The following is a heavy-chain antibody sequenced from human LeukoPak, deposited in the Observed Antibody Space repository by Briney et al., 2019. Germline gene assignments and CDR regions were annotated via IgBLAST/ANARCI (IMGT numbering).Heavy chain of an antibody. Sequence: GGSLRLSCAASGFTFSTYWMSWVRQAPGKGLEWVANIKEDGSEKYYVDSVRGRFTISIDNAKNSLFLQMNGLRAEDTAVYYRARDGWRAINYWGQGTLVTVS. CDR3: ARDGWRAINY. J-gene: IGHJ4*02. D-gene: IGHD5-24*01. CDR1: GFTFSTYW. V-gene: IGHV3-7*01. CDR2: IKEDGSEK.